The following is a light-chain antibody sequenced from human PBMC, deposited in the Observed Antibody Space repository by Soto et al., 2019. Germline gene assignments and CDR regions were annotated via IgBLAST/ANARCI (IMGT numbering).Light chain of an antibody. Sequence: AIRMTQSPSSFSASTGDRVTITCRASQGISSYLAWYQQKPGKAPKLLIYAASALQSGVPSRFSGSGSGTDFTLTIGCLQSEDFATYYCQQYYSYPLWTFGQGTKVDIK. CDR1: QGISSY. V-gene: IGKV1-8*01. CDR3: QQYYSYPLWT. CDR2: AAS. J-gene: IGKJ1*01.